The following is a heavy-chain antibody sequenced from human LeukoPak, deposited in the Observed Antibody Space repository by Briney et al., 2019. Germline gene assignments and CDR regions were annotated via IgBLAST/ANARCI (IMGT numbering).Heavy chain of an antibody. Sequence: GGSLRLSCAASGFTFSSYAMHWVRQAPGKGLEYVSAISSNGGSTYYANSVKGRFTISRDNSKNTLYLQMGSLRAEDMAVYYCARVKNGLLDAFDIWGQGTMVTVSS. D-gene: IGHD1-1*01. V-gene: IGHV3-64*01. J-gene: IGHJ3*02. CDR1: GFTFSSYA. CDR2: ISSNGGST. CDR3: ARVKNGLLDAFDI.